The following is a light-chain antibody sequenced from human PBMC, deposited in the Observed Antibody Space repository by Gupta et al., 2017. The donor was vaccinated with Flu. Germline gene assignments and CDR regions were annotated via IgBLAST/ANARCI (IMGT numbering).Light chain of an antibody. V-gene: IGKV1-16*02. CDR1: HDISNN. J-gene: IGKJ1*01. CDR2: AAS. CDR3: QQNNCHPRT. Sequence: DIPMTQSPSSLSASIGDRVTITCRSSHDISNNLAWCQQRPGKAPKSLIDAASSLQSAVPSYCSGGGFGTDFTLTISSLQAEVVATYYGQQNNCHPRTFGEGTKVEIK.